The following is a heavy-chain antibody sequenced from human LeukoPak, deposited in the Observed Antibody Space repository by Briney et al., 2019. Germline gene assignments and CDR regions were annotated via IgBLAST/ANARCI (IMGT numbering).Heavy chain of an antibody. CDR2: ISAYNGKT. J-gene: IGHJ4*02. Sequence: GASVKVSCKASGYTFTSYGISWVRQAPGQGLEWMGWISAYNGKTNYAQKFQGRVTMTTDTSTSTAYMELRSLRSDDTAVYYCARGRSGYPEGTFDYWGQGTLVTVSS. D-gene: IGHD5-12*01. CDR3: ARGRSGYPEGTFDY. CDR1: GYTFTSYG. V-gene: IGHV1-18*01.